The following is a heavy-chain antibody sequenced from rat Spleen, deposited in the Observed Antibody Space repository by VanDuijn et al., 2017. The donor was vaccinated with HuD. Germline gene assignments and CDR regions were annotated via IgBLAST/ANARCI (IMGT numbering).Heavy chain of an antibody. J-gene: IGHJ4*01. Sequence: EVQLVDHGGGLVQPGRSLKLSCAPSGFTFSIYGLAWVRQAPTKGLEWVASIGTGGGNTYYRDSVKGRFTISRDNAKNTQYLQMDSLRSEDTATYYCATDGYYDGTYYAVYVMDAWGQGASVTVSS. V-gene: IGHV5S13*01. CDR1: GFTFSIYG. CDR3: ATDGYYDGTYYAVYVMDA. D-gene: IGHD1-12*02. CDR2: IGTGGGNT.